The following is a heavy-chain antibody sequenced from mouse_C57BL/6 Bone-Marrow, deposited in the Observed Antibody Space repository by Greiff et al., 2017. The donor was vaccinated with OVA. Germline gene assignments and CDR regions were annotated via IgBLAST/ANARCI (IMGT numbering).Heavy chain of an antibody. CDR2: ISSGGSYT. V-gene: IGHV5-6*01. CDR1: GFTFSSYG. CDR3: AYIIYYDYDVTIGDY. Sequence: EVQRVESGGDLVKPGGSLKLSCAASGFTFSSYGMSWVRQTPDKRLEWVATISSGGSYTYYPDSVKGRFTISRDNAKNTLYLQMSSLKSEDTAMYYCAYIIYYDYDVTIGDYWGQGTSVTVSS. D-gene: IGHD2-4*01. J-gene: IGHJ4*01.